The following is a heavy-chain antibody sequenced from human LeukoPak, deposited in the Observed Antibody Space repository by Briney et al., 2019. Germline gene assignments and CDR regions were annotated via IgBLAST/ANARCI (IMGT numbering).Heavy chain of an antibody. CDR1: GGSISSYY. J-gene: IGHJ6*02. D-gene: IGHD3-22*01. V-gene: IGHV4-59*01. Sequence: SETLSLTCTVSGGSISSYYWSWIRQPPGKGLEWIGYIYYSGSTNYNPSLKSRVTISVDTSKNQFSLKLSSVTAADTAVYYCAGGISVYPYYNGMDVWGQGTRATVSS. CDR2: IYYSGST. CDR3: AGGISVYPYYNGMDV.